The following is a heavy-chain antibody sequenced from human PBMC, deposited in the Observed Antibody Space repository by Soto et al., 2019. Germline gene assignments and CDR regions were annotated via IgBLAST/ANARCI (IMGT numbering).Heavy chain of an antibody. D-gene: IGHD3-10*01. V-gene: IGHV2-5*02. Sequence: QITLKASGPTLVKPTQPPLLTSTFAGFSLTTSGVGVGWSRQPPVKALEWLALLYWDDDKRYSPSLKSRLTITMDTSNNQVVLTLTNMDPVDTGTYFCAHSSGRSGDYWGQGTRVTVSS. CDR1: GFSLTTSGVG. CDR2: LYWDDDK. J-gene: IGHJ4*02. CDR3: AHSSGRSGDY.